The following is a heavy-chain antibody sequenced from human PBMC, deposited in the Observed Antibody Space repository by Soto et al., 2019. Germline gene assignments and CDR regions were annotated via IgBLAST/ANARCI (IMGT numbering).Heavy chain of an antibody. D-gene: IGHD1-26*01. V-gene: IGHV1-46*01. CDR2: INPSGDST. CDR1: GYTFSTYY. J-gene: IGHJ4*02. Sequence: VHLVQSGAEVKKPGASVRLSCKASGYTFSTYYMHWVRQAPGQGLEWMGVINPSGDSTTYAQKFQGRVTMTRDTSTSTLFMELSSLRSEDTAVYFCARDWEFGYWGQGTLVTVSS. CDR3: ARDWEFGY.